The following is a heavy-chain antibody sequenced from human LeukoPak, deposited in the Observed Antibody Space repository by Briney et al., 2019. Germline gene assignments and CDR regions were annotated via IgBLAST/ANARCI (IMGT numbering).Heavy chain of an antibody. J-gene: IGHJ4*02. Sequence: GGSLRLSCAASGFTFSSSDMHWVRQPTGKGLEWVSAIGTIGDTYYPGSVKGRFTISRENAKNTLYLQMNSLRAEDTAVYYCATAILRHGLFDYWGQGTLVTVSS. D-gene: IGHD4-17*01. CDR2: IGTIGDT. V-gene: IGHV3-13*01. CDR3: ATAILRHGLFDY. CDR1: GFTFSSSD.